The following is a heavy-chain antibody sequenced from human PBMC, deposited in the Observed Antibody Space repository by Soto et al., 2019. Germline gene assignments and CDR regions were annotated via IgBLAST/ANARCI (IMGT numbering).Heavy chain of an antibody. V-gene: IGHV1-18*01. CDR3: ARGRYGDY. CDR2: ISAHNGNT. CDR1: GYTFTSYG. D-gene: IGHD1-1*01. Sequence: QVHLVQSGAEVKKPGASVKVSCKGAGYTFTSYGITWVRQAPGQGLEWMGWISAHNGNTDYAQRLQGRVTVTRDTSTSTAYMELRSLRSDDTAVYYCARGRYGDYWGQGALVTVSS. J-gene: IGHJ4*02.